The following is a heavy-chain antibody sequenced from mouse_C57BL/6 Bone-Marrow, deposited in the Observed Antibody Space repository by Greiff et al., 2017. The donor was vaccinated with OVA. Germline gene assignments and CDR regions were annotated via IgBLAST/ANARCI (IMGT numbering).Heavy chain of an antibody. J-gene: IGHJ3*01. CDR2: IDPEDGDT. Sequence: EVQLMEPGAELVRPGASVKLSCTASGFNITDYYMHWVKQRPEQGLEWIGRIDPEDGDTEYAPKFQGKATMTADTSSNTAYLQLSSLTSEDTAVYYSTAPLYLFAYWGQGTLVTVSA. CDR1: GFNITDYY. V-gene: IGHV14-1*01. D-gene: IGHD5-1-1*01. CDR3: TAPLYLFAY.